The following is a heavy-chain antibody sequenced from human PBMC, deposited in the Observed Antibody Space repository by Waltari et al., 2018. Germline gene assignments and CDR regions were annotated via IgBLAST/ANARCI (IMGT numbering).Heavy chain of an antibody. CDR3: ARTMKDSGSYTDAFDI. V-gene: IGHV5-51*01. Sequence: EVQLVQSGAEVKKPGESLKISCKGSGYSFTSYWIGWVRQMPGKGLEWMWIIYPGDSDTRYSPSFQGQVTISADKSISTAYLQWSSLKASDTAMYYCARTMKDSGSYTDAFDIWGQGTMVTVSS. D-gene: IGHD1-26*01. J-gene: IGHJ3*02. CDR2: IYPGDSDT. CDR1: GYSFTSYW.